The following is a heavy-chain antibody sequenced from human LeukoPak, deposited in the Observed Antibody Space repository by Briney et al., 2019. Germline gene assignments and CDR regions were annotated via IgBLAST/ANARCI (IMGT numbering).Heavy chain of an antibody. D-gene: IGHD4-23*01. CDR2: IYNRGST. Sequence: PSETLSLTCAVSGGSISSNNWWSWVRQTPGKGLEWIGEIYNRGSTNYNPSLKSRVTISVDKSKNQFSLRLSSVTAADTALYYCARSGNSWYFDLWGRGTLVTVSS. V-gene: IGHV4-4*02. CDR3: ARSGNSWYFDL. CDR1: GGSISSNNW. J-gene: IGHJ2*01.